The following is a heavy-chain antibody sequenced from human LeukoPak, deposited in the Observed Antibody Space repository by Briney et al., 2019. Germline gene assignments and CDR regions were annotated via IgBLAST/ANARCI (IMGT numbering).Heavy chain of an antibody. CDR3: ARDILTGFDWFDP. J-gene: IGHJ5*02. Sequence: GGSLRLSCAASGFTFSSHWMSWVRQAPGKGLEWVANIKQDGSEKDYVDSVKGRFTISRDNAKNSLYLQMNSLRAEDTAVYYCARDILTGFDWFDPWGQGTLVTVSS. D-gene: IGHD3-9*01. V-gene: IGHV3-7*03. CDR2: IKQDGSEK. CDR1: GFTFSSHW.